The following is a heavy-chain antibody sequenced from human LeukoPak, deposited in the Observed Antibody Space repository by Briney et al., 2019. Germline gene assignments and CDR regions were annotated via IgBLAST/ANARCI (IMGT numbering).Heavy chain of an antibody. CDR2: INHSGST. D-gene: IGHD4-11*01. V-gene: IGHV4-34*01. CDR1: GGSFSGYY. CDR3: ASIVEKNNYVNY. J-gene: IGHJ4*02. Sequence: SETLSLTCAVYGGSFSGYYWSWIRQPPGKGLEWIGEINHSGSTNYNPSLKSRVTISVDTSKNQFSLKLSSVTAADTAVYYCASIVEKNNYVNYWGQGTLVTVSS.